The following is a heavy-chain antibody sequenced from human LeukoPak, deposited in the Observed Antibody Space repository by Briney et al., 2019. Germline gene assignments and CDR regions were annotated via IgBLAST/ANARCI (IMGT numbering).Heavy chain of an antibody. J-gene: IGHJ4*02. Sequence: SETLSLTCAASGGSISSSNWWSWVRQPPGKGLEWIGEIYHSGSTNYNPSLKSRVTISVDKSKNQLSLKLSSVTAADTAVYYCAREDGGSGWYLDYWGQGTLVTVSS. D-gene: IGHD6-19*01. CDR2: IYHSGST. CDR3: AREDGGSGWYLDY. CDR1: GGSISSSNW. V-gene: IGHV4-4*02.